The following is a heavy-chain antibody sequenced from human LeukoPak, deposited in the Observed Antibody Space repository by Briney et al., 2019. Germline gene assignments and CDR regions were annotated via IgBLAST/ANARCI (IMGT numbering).Heavy chain of an antibody. V-gene: IGHV3-7*03. J-gene: IGHJ6*02. Sequence: TGGSPRLSCAASGFTFSSYWMSWVRQAPGKGLEWVANIKQDGSEKYYVDSVKGRFTISRDNAKNSLYLQMNSLRAEDTAVYYCARDKPKRYYYYGMDVWGQGTTVTVSS. CDR3: ARDKPKRYYYYGMDV. CDR1: GFTFSSYW. D-gene: IGHD6-25*01. CDR2: IKQDGSEK.